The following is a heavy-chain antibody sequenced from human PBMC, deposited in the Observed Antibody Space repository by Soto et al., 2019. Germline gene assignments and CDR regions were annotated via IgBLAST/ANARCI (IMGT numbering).Heavy chain of an antibody. Sequence: PSETLSLTCTVSGGSISSYYCSWIRQPAGKGLEWIGRIYTSGSTNYNPYLKSRVTMSVDTSKNQFSLKLRSVTAADTDVYYCARDPTRGDYYYYYGMDVWGQGTTVTVSS. J-gene: IGHJ6*02. CDR1: GGSISSYY. V-gene: IGHV4-4*07. CDR2: IYTSGST. CDR3: ARDPTRGDYYYYYGMDV.